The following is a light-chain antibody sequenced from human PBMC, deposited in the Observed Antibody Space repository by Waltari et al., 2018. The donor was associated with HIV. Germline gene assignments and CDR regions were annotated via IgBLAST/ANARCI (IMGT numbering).Light chain of an antibody. Sequence: IVMTQSPPTLSVSPGERVTLSCRASQSVNYNLAWYQQNPGQAPRLLICGASGRAAGIPARFSGSGCGTEFTLTISSLQSEDFAVYDCQQYNISPRTFGQGTRVEIK. CDR2: GAS. CDR1: QSVNYN. V-gene: IGKV3-15*01. J-gene: IGKJ1*01. CDR3: QQYNISPRT.